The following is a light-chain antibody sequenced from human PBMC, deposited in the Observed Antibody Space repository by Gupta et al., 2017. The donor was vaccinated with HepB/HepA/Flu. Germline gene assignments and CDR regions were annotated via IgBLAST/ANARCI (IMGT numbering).Light chain of an antibody. Sequence: SSVLAQPPSVSVAPGTTARLTCEGNNIGRISVHWYQQKPGQAPVLVVYNDSDRPSGIPERFSGSNSGDTATLTISRVEAGDEADYCCQVWDSSGDRIFGGGTKLTVL. J-gene: IGLJ2*01. CDR3: QVWDSSGDRI. CDR1: NIGRIS. CDR2: NDS. V-gene: IGLV3-21*03.